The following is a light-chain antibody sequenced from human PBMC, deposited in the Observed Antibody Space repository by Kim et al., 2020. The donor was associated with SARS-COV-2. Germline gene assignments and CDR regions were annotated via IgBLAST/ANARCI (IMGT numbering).Light chain of an antibody. J-gene: IGKJ2*01. Sequence: WSPGERATLSCRASQSITSNYLAWYQQKPGQAPRLLFYGASSRAAGIPDRFSGSGSGTDFTLTISRLEPEDFAVYYCHQYSTSPTFGQGTKVDIK. V-gene: IGKV3-20*01. CDR2: GAS. CDR3: HQYSTSPT. CDR1: QSITSNY.